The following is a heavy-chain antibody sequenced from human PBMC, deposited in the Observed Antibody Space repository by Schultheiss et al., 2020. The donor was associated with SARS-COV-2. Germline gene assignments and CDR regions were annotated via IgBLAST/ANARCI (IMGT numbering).Heavy chain of an antibody. CDR2: INHSGST. D-gene: IGHD3-3*01. V-gene: IGHV4-34*01. CDR1: GGSISSYY. CDR3: AYKYYDFWSGYYTGRAFDI. Sequence: SETLSLTCTVSGGSISSYYWSWIRQPPGKGLEWIGEINHSGSTNYNPSLKSRVTISVDTSKNQFSLKLSSVTAADTAVYYCAYKYYDFWSGYYTGRAFDIWGQGTMVTVSS. J-gene: IGHJ3*02.